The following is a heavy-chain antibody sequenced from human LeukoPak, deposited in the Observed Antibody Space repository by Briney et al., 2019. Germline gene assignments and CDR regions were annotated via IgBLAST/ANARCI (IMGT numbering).Heavy chain of an antibody. CDR1: GFTFSSYG. D-gene: IGHD3-10*01. Sequence: QPGGSVRLSCAASGFTFSSYGMHWVRQAPGKGLEWVAVISYDGSNKYYADSVKGRFTISRDNSKNTLYLQMSSLRAEDTAVYYCAKDQRYYGSGSYGPFDYWGQGTLVTVS. J-gene: IGHJ4*02. CDR2: ISYDGSNK. V-gene: IGHV3-30*18. CDR3: AKDQRYYGSGSYGPFDY.